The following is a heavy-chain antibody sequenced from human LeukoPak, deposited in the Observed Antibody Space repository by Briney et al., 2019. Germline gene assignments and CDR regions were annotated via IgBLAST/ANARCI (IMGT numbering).Heavy chain of an antibody. Sequence: GGSLRLSCAASGFTFSSYAMHWVRQAPGKGLEWVAVISYDGSNKYYADSVKGRFTISRDNSKNTLFLQMNSLRVEDTAVYYCAKGTAVADIYFDYWGQGTLVTVSS. V-gene: IGHV3-30-3*01. CDR3: AKGTAVADIYFDY. D-gene: IGHD6-19*01. J-gene: IGHJ4*02. CDR2: ISYDGSNK. CDR1: GFTFSSYA.